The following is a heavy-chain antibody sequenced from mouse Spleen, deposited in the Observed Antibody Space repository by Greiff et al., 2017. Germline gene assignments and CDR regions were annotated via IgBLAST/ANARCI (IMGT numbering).Heavy chain of an antibody. CDR1: GFSFNTYA. CDR2: IRSKSNNYAT. J-gene: IGHJ2*01. V-gene: IGHV10-1*01. Sequence: EVQLVESGGGLVQPKGSLKLSCAASGFSFNTYAMTWVRQAPGKGLEWVARIRSKSNNYATYYADSVKDRFTISRDDSESMLYLQMNNLKTEDTAMYYCVRGGGDFDYWGQGTTLTVSS. CDR3: VRGGGDFDY.